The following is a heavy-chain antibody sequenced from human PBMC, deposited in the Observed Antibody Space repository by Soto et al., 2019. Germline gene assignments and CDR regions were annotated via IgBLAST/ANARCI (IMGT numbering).Heavy chain of an antibody. CDR1: GYTFTSYA. Sequence: ASVKVSCKASGYTFTSYAMHWVRQAPGQRLEWMGWINAGNGNTKYSQKFQGRVTITRDTSASTAYMELSSLRSEDTAVYYCAKEVGYYDFWSGPPPESYFDYWGQGTLVTVSS. V-gene: IGHV1-3*01. CDR2: INAGNGNT. CDR3: AKEVGYYDFWSGPPPESYFDY. D-gene: IGHD3-3*01. J-gene: IGHJ4*02.